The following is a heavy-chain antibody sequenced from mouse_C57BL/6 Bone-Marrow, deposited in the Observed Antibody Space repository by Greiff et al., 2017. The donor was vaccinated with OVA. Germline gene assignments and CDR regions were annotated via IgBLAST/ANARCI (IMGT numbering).Heavy chain of an antibody. D-gene: IGHD1-1*01. CDR1: GFTFSSYA. J-gene: IGHJ4*01. CDR2: ISDGGSYT. CDR3: ARYSSYYYAMDY. V-gene: IGHV5-4*03. Sequence: DVMLVESGGGLVKPGGSLKLSCAASGFTFSSYAMSWVRQTPEKRLEWVATISDGGSYTYYPDNVKGRFTISRDNAKNNLYLQMSHLKSEDTAMYYCARYSSYYYAMDYWGQGTSVTVSS.